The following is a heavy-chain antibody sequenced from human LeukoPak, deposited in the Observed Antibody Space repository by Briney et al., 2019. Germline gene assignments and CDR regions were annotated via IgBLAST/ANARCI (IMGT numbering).Heavy chain of an antibody. V-gene: IGHV7-4-1*02. Sequence: ASVKVSCKASGYTFTSYDINWVRQAPGQGLEWMGWINTNTGNPTYAQGFTGRFVFSLDTSVSTAYLQISSLKAEDTAVYYCARDVVMNWFDPWGQGTLVTVSS. CDR1: GYTFTSYD. CDR3: ARDVVMNWFDP. CDR2: INTNTGNP. J-gene: IGHJ5*02. D-gene: IGHD3-22*01.